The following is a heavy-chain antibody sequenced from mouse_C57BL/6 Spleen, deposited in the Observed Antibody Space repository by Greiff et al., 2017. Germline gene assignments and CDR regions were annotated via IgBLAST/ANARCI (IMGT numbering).Heavy chain of an antibody. CDR3: ARNNYYGSSYYYAMDY. V-gene: IGHV2-2*01. J-gene: IGHJ4*01. Sequence: VQVVESGPGLVQPSQSLSITCTVSGFSLTSYGVHWVRQSPGKGLEWLGVIWSGGSTDYNAAFISRLSISKDNSKSQVFFKMNSLQADDTAIYYCARNNYYGSSYYYAMDYWGQGTSVTVSS. D-gene: IGHD1-1*01. CDR1: GFSLTSYG. CDR2: IWSGGST.